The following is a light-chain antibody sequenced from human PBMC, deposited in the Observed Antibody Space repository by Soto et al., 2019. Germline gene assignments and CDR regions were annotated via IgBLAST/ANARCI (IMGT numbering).Light chain of an antibody. CDR3: QQFNSYPRWT. Sequence: AIQLTQSPSSLSASVGDRVTITCRASQGISSALAWYQQKPGKAPKLLIYDASSLESGVPSRFSGSGSGTDFTLTIRSLQPEDFATYYCQQFNSYPRWTFGQGTKVEIQ. CDR2: DAS. J-gene: IGKJ1*01. V-gene: IGKV1-13*02. CDR1: QGISSA.